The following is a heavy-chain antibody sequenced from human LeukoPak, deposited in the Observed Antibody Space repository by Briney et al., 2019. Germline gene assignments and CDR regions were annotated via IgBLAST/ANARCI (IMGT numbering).Heavy chain of an antibody. J-gene: IGHJ4*02. D-gene: IGHD5-24*01. Sequence: GGSLRLSCAASGFTFSSYWMHWVRQAPGKGLVWVSRINTDGSRTSYADSVKGRFTISRDNAKNTLYLQMNSLRAEDTAVYYCAREPDGYNLDYWGQGTLVTVSS. V-gene: IGHV3-74*01. CDR1: GFTFSSYW. CDR2: INTDGSRT. CDR3: AREPDGYNLDY.